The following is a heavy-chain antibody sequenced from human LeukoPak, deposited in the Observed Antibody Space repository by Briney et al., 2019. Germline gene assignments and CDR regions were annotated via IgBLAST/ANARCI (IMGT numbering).Heavy chain of an antibody. Sequence: GGSLRLSCAASGFTFSSYSMNRVRQAPGKGLEWVSSISSSSSYIYYADSVKGRFTISRDSAKNSLYLQMNSLRAEDTALYYCAIRGSPMVRNYWGQGTLVTVSS. J-gene: IGHJ4*02. CDR2: ISSSSSYI. D-gene: IGHD3-10*01. CDR3: AIRGSPMVRNY. V-gene: IGHV3-21*01. CDR1: GFTFSSYS.